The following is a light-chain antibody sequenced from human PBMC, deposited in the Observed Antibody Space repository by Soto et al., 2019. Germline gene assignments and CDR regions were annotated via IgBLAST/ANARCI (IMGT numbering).Light chain of an antibody. CDR3: QQYGSSPWT. V-gene: IGKV3-20*01. CDR1: QSVTRSY. Sequence: ELVLTQSPGTLSLSPGERATLSCRASQSVTRSYVVWYQQKPGQAPSLLIYDASTRATGIPDRFSGRGSGTYFTLTISVLEPEDFAVYYCQQYGSSPWTFGQGTKVDIK. J-gene: IGKJ1*01. CDR2: DAS.